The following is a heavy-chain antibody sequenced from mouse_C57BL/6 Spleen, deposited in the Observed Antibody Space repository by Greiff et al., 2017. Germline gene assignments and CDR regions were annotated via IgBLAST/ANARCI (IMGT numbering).Heavy chain of an antibody. CDR2: INPSTGGT. Sequence: VQLQQSGPELVKPGASVKISCKASGYSFTGYYMNWVKQSPEKSLEWIGEINPSTGGTTYNQKFKAKATLTVDKSSSTAYMQLKSLTSEDSAVYYCARAIITTVVAKDFDVWGTGTTVTVSS. J-gene: IGHJ1*03. CDR1: GYSFTGYY. D-gene: IGHD1-1*01. V-gene: IGHV1-42*01. CDR3: ARAIITTVVAKDFDV.